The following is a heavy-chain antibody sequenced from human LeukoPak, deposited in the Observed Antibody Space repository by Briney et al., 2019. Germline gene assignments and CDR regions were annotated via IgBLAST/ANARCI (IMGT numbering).Heavy chain of an antibody. Sequence: PGGSLRLSWAASGFTFSSYAMSWVRQAPGKGLEWVSPISGSAGSTYYADSVKGRFTISRDNSKNTLYLQMNSLRAEDTAVYYCAKGSEDTVYFDYWGQGTLVTVSS. CDR3: AKGSEDTVYFDY. J-gene: IGHJ4*02. V-gene: IGHV3-23*01. CDR2: ISGSAGST. CDR1: GFTFSSYA. D-gene: IGHD2-15*01.